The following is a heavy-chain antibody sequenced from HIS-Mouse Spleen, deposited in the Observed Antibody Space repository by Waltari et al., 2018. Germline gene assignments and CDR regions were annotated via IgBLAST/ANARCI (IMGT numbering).Heavy chain of an antibody. J-gene: IGHJ2*01. CDR3: AREIPYSSSWYDWYFDL. Sequence: QLQLQESGPGLVKPSETLSLTCTVPGGSISSSRYYLGWIRQPPGKGLEWILSIYYSGRTYYNPSLKSRVTISVDTSKNQFSLKLSSVTAADTAVYYCAREIPYSSSWYDWYFDLWGRGTLVTVSS. CDR2: IYYSGRT. D-gene: IGHD6-13*01. V-gene: IGHV4-39*07. CDR1: GGSISSSRYY.